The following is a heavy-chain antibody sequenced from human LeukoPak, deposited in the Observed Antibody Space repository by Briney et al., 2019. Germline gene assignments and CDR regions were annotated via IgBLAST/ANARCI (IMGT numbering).Heavy chain of an antibody. V-gene: IGHV3-21*01. CDR1: GFTFSSYS. Sequence: HPGGSRRLSCAASGFTFSSYSMNWVRQAPGKGLEWVSSISMSSSYIYYADSLKGRFTISRANAKNSLYLQMNSLRAADTAVYYCARDRGYDILPGYLDYWGQGTLVTVSS. J-gene: IGHJ4*02. CDR2: ISMSSSYI. CDR3: ARDRGYDILPGYLDY. D-gene: IGHD3-9*01.